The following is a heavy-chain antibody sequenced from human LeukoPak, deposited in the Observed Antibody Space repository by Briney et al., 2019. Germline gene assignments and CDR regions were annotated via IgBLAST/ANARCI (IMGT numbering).Heavy chain of an antibody. V-gene: IGHV1-18*04. CDR1: GYTFTRYG. D-gene: IGHD2-15*01. Sequence: ASVKVSCKASGYTFTRYGITWVRQAPGQGLEWMGWISTYDGDTYYAPKFQGRVTMTRDTSTSTAYMELRGLRSDDTALYYCARDVLNRCIGGICPIDDWGQGTLVTVSS. CDR2: ISTYDGDT. CDR3: ARDVLNRCIGGICPIDD. J-gene: IGHJ4*02.